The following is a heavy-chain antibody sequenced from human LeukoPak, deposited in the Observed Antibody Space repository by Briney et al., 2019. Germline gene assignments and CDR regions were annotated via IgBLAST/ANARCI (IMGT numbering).Heavy chain of an antibody. CDR1: GYSFTSYW. CDR2: IYPGDFDT. Sequence: GESLKISCKGSGYSFTSYWIAWVRQMPGKGLEWMGVIYPGDFDTRYSPSFQGQVTISADKSISTAYLQWNSLKASDTAMYYCAKSHTPMVSAFDVWGQGTMVTFS. V-gene: IGHV5-51*01. D-gene: IGHD5-18*01. J-gene: IGHJ3*01. CDR3: AKSHTPMVSAFDV.